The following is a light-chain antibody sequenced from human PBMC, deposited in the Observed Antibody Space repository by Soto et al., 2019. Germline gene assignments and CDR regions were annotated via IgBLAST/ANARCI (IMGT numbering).Light chain of an antibody. Sequence: DIVMTQAPDSLAVSLGERATINCKSSPRVLYSSNTKNSLAWYQQKPGQPPKLLIHWASTRESGVPDRFSGSGSGTDFTLTISSLQAVYGAVYYCQQYYSTPDFTCGPGTKVDIK. CDR2: WAS. J-gene: IGKJ3*01. CDR1: PRVLYSSNTKNS. CDR3: QQYYSTPDFT. V-gene: IGKV4-1*01.